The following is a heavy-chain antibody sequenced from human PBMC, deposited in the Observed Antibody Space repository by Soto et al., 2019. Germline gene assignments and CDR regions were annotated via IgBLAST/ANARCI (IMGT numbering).Heavy chain of an antibody. CDR1: GFRFSRAW. J-gene: IGHJ4*02. Sequence: PGGSLRLSCAASGFRFSRAWMTWVRQAPGKGLEWVGRTRSISDGGATDYATPVEGRFTISRDDSQNKVFLQLNGLKPENTGVYYCTTDTLPFSTKMTTTGGAYWGKGTLVTVSS. D-gene: IGHD1-1*01. CDR2: TRSISDGGAT. V-gene: IGHV3-15*01. CDR3: TTDTLPFSTKMTTTGGAY.